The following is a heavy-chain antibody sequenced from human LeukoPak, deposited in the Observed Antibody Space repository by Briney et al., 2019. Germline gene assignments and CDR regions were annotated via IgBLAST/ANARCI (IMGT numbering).Heavy chain of an antibody. Sequence: PGGSLRLSCAASGFTFSDYYMSWIRRAPGKGLGWVSYISSSGSTIYYADSVKGRFTISRDNAKNSLYLQMNSLRAEDTAVYYCARDPTKTGTTYNYWGQGTLVTVSS. D-gene: IGHD1-7*01. J-gene: IGHJ4*02. CDR1: GFTFSDYY. V-gene: IGHV3-11*04. CDR2: ISSSGSTI. CDR3: ARDPTKTGTTYNY.